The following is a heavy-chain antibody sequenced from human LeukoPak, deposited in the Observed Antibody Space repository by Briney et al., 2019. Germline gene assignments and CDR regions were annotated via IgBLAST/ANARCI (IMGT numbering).Heavy chain of an antibody. Sequence: SETLSLTCAVYGGSFSGYYWTWIRQTPGKGLEWIGEINHSGSTNYNPSLKSRVTISVDTSKNQFSLKLSSVTAADTAVYYCTERHGCNYYFDYWGQGTLVTVSS. V-gene: IGHV4-34*01. CDR1: GGSFSGYY. CDR2: INHSGST. J-gene: IGHJ4*02. D-gene: IGHD5-24*01. CDR3: TERHGCNYYFDY.